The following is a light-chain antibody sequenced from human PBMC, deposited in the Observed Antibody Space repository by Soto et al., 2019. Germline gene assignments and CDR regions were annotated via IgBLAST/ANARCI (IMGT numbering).Light chain of an antibody. CDR3: CSYGGINAFYV. V-gene: IGLV2-23*02. CDR1: SADIGNYNL. CDR2: ELT. J-gene: IGLJ1*01. Sequence: QSALTQPASVSGSPGQSITVSCTGTSADIGNYNLVSWYQQHPGKAPKVIIYELTKRPSGVSDRFSGSKSGNTAALTISRLQAEDEADYYCCSYGGINAFYVFGTGTKLTVL.